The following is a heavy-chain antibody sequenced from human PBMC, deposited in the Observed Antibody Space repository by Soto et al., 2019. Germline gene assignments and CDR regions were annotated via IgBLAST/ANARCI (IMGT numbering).Heavy chain of an antibody. V-gene: IGHV4-59*08. CDR3: ARTVVVAATPDYYYYMDV. CDR1: GGSFSGYY. CDR2: IYYSGST. D-gene: IGHD2-15*01. Sequence: SETLSLTCAVYGGSFSGYYWSWIRQPPGKGLEWIGYIYYSGSTNYNPSLKSRVTISVDTSKDQFSLKLSSVTAADTAVYYCARTVVVAATPDYYYYMDVWGKGTTVTVSS. J-gene: IGHJ6*03.